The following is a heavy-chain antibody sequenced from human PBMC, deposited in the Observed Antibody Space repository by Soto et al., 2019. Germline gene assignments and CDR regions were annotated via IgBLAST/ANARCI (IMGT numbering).Heavy chain of an antibody. V-gene: IGHV3-74*01. J-gene: IGHJ1*01. Sequence: GGSLRLSCAVSGFTFSNYWMHWVRQAPGKGLVWVSHINSDGSTTTYADSVKGRFTISRDNANNTLYLQMNSLRAEDTAMYYSARAGGAGGNYTSFKHCGQGSMVAVYS. CDR3: ARAGGAGGNYTSFKH. D-gene: IGHD1-7*01. CDR2: INSDGSTT. CDR1: GFTFSNYW.